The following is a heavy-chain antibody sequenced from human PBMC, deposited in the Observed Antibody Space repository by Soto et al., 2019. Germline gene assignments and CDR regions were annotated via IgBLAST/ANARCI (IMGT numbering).Heavy chain of an antibody. Sequence: EVQLVESGGGLVQPGGSLRLSCTASGFTFSDSWMTWVRQAPGKGLEWVARIKSEESEKKYADSVKGRFSISRDNAKNSMYLQMDSLRGEDTSVYYCVRGPSNYASWGQGTLVTVSS. CDR2: IKSEESEK. CDR3: VRGPSNYAS. J-gene: IGHJ5*02. CDR1: GFTFSDSW. V-gene: IGHV3-7*01. D-gene: IGHD4-4*01.